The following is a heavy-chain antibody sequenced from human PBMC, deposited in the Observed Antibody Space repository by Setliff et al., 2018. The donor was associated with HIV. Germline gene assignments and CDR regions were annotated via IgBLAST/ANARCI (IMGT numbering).Heavy chain of an antibody. Sequence: GGSLRLSCAASGFTFSNAWMSWVRQAPGKGLEWVGRIKSKTDGGTTDYAAPVKGRFTISRDDSKNTLYLQMDSLKTEDTALYYCTTDNGQMAFDVWGQGTKVTVSS. CDR2: IKSKTDGGTT. D-gene: IGHD4-17*01. V-gene: IGHV3-15*01. CDR1: GFTFSNAW. CDR3: TTDNGQMAFDV. J-gene: IGHJ3*01.